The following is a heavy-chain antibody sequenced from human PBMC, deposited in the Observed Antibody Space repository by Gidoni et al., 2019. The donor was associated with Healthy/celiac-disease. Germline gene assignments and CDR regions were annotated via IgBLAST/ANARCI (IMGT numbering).Heavy chain of an antibody. Sequence: EVPMVESGGGLVQPGGYLRLSCAASGFTFSSYWMHWVRQAPGNVLVWVSRINSDGSSTSYADSVKGRFTISRDNAKNTLYLQMNSLRAEDTAVYYCARGSGSGFWGQGTLVTVSS. CDR3: ARGSGSGF. CDR2: INSDGSST. D-gene: IGHD6-13*01. CDR1: GFTFSSYW. V-gene: IGHV3-74*01. J-gene: IGHJ4*02.